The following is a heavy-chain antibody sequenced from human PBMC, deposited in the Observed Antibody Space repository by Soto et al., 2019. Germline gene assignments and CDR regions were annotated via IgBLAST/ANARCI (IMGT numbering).Heavy chain of an antibody. Sequence: PSETLSLTCTVSGGSISSYYWSWIRQPPGKGLEWIGYIYYSGSTNYNPSLKSRVTISVDTFKSQFSLKLSSVTAADTAVYYCAREGVSSSWYNYYGMDVWGQGTTVTVSS. V-gene: IGHV4-59*01. CDR3: AREGVSSSWYNYYGMDV. CDR1: GGSISSYY. CDR2: IYYSGST. D-gene: IGHD6-13*01. J-gene: IGHJ6*02.